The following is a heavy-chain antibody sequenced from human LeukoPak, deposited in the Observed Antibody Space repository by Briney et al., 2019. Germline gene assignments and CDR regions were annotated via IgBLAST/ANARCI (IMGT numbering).Heavy chain of an antibody. CDR3: ARASGGGFYGMDV. CDR1: GGSFSGYY. D-gene: IGHD2-15*01. Sequence: SETLSLTCAVYGGSFSGYYWSWIRQPPGKGLEWIGEISHSGSTNYNPSLKSRVTISVDTSKNQFSLKLSSVTAADTAVYYCARASGGGFYGMDVWGQGTTVTVSS. CDR2: ISHSGST. J-gene: IGHJ6*02. V-gene: IGHV4-34*01.